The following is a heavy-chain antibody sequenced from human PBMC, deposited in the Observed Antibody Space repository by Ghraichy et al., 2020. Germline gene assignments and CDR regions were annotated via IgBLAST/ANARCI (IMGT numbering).Heavy chain of an antibody. D-gene: IGHD4-17*01. V-gene: IGHV3-43*02. CDR1: GFTFDDYA. J-gene: IGHJ6*02. CDR3: AKDLGGDYVFYYYYGMDV. Sequence: LSLTCAASGFTFDDYAMHWVRQAPGKGLEWVSLISGDGGSTYYADSVKGRFTISRDNSKNSLYLQMNSLRTEDTALYYCAKDLGGDYVFYYYYGMDVWGQGTTVTVSS. CDR2: ISGDGGST.